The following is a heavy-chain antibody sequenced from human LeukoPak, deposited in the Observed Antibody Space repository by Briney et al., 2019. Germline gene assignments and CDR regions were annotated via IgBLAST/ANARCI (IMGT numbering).Heavy chain of an antibody. V-gene: IGHV3-7*01. CDR1: GFTFSTYW. Sequence: PGGSLRLSCAASGFTFSTYWMAWVRQAPGKGLEWVTNIKQDGSAKYYVDSVKGRFTISRDNAKNSLYLQMNSLRAEDTAVYYCVRGDLDYWGQGTLVTVSS. CDR2: IKQDGSAK. CDR3: VRGDLDY. J-gene: IGHJ4*02.